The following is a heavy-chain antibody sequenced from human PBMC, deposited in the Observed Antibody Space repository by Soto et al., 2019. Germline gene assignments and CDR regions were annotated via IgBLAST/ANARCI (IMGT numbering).Heavy chain of an antibody. CDR3: VRDAIGTVSSDTY. D-gene: IGHD4-17*01. V-gene: IGHV3-21*01. CDR2: ISSSSSYI. CDR1: GFTFSSYS. J-gene: IGHJ4*02. Sequence: EVQLVESGGGLVKPGGSLRLSCAASGFTFSSYSMNWVRQAPGKGLEWVSSISSSSSYIYYADSVKGRFTISRDNAKNSLYLQMNSLRAEDTAVYYCVRDAIGTVSSDTYWGQGTLVTVSS.